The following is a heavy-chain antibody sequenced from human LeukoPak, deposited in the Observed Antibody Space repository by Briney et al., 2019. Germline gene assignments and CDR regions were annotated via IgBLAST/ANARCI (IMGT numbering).Heavy chain of an antibody. CDR1: GYTFTGYY. CDR2: INPNSGGT. D-gene: IGHD6-19*01. CDR3: ARARAIAVAGRPYYYYYMDV. V-gene: IGHV1-2*06. J-gene: IGHJ6*03. Sequence: ASVMVSCKASGYTFTGYYMHWVRQAPGQGLEWMGRINPNSGGTNYAQKFQGRVTMTRDTSISTAYMELSRLRSDDTAVYYCARARAIAVAGRPYYYYYMDVWGKGTTVTVSS.